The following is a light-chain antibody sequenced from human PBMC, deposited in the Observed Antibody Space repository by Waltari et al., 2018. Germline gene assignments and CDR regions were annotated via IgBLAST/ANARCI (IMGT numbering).Light chain of an antibody. CDR3: HSRDTSSTRV. V-gene: IGLV3-19*01. CDR1: SLRRFY. CDR2: VQN. J-gene: IGLJ2*01. Sequence: SSELTQDPSVSVALGQTVRITCQGDSLRRFYASLYQKRPGQAPILVLYVQNNRPSGIPDRFSGSNSGNTASLTITGAQAEDEADYYCHSRDTSSTRVFGGGTRLTV.